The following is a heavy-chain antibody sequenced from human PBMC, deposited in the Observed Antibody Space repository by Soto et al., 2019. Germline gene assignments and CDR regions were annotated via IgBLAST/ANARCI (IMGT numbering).Heavy chain of an antibody. CDR1: GFTFDDYA. Sequence: EVQLVESGGGLVQPGRSLRLSCAASGFTFDDYAMHWVRQAPGKGLEWVSGISWNSGSIGYADSVKGRFTISRDNAKNSLYLQMNSLRAEDTALYYCAKDSAWLRFMVPYYFDYWGQGTLVTVSS. CDR2: ISWNSGSI. V-gene: IGHV3-9*01. J-gene: IGHJ4*02. CDR3: AKDSAWLRFMVPYYFDY. D-gene: IGHD5-12*01.